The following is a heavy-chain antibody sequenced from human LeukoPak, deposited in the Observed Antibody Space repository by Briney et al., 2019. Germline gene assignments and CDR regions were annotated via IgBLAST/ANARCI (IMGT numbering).Heavy chain of an antibody. CDR1: GYSFSGYV. Sequence: ASVKVSCKASGYSFSGYVMHWVRQTPGQRLEWMGWINPANDETKYSEKFQGRVTITRDTSASTAYMELSNLRYADTAVYYCARDRGGTGDFDYWGQGTLVTVSS. CDR3: ARDRGGTGDFDY. V-gene: IGHV1-3*01. J-gene: IGHJ4*02. D-gene: IGHD1-1*01. CDR2: INPANDET.